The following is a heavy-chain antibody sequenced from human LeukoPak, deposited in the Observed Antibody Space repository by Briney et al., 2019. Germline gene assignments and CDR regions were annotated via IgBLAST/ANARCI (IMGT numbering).Heavy chain of an antibody. CDR1: GFTFSSYW. CDR2: INTDGSST. J-gene: IGHJ4*02. V-gene: IGHV3-74*01. Sequence: GGSLRLSCAASGFTFSSYWMHWVRQAPGKGLVWVSRINTDGSSTSYADSVKGRFTISRDNAKNTLYLQMNSLRAEDTAVYYCARADGWFGEFFDYWGQGTLVTVSS. D-gene: IGHD3-10*01. CDR3: ARADGWFGEFFDY.